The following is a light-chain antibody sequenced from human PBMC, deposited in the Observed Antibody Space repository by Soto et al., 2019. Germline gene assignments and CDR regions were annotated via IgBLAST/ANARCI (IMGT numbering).Light chain of an antibody. CDR2: KAS. CDR1: QTISSW. CDR3: QQYNSFIWT. Sequence: DIQMTQSPSTLSASVGDRVTIICRASQTISSWLAWYQQKGGQAPKLLISKASILDSGVPSRFSGSGSGTEFNLTISSLQTEDFATYYCQQYNSFIWTFGKGTKVDIK. V-gene: IGKV1-5*03. J-gene: IGKJ1*01.